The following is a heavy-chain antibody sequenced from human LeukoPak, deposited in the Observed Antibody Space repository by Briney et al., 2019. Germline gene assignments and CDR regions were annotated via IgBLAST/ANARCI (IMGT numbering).Heavy chain of an antibody. J-gene: IGHJ4*02. CDR3: TAGVPVFAAFTLDY. D-gene: IGHD2/OR15-2a*01. CDR1: GFTFSNAW. CDR2: IKSKADGGTT. Sequence: PGGSLRLSCAASGFTFSNAWMTWVRQTPGKGLEWVGRIKSKADGGTTDYAAPVKDKLTLSRDDSKNTLYLQMNSRKTEDTAVYYCTAGVPVFAAFTLDYWGQGTLVTVSS. V-gene: IGHV3-15*01.